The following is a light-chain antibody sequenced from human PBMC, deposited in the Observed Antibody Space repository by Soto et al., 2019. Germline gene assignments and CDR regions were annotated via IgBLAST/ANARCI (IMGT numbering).Light chain of an antibody. CDR3: LQDRNYPRT. CDR1: QDIRNE. Sequence: AIQMTQSPSSLSASVGDRVTITCRASQDIRNELGWYQQRPGKAPKALIYGASNLQSGVPSRFSGSGFVTDFTLNISSLQPEDFATYYCLQDRNYPRTFGQGTKVESK. CDR2: GAS. J-gene: IGKJ1*01. V-gene: IGKV1-6*01.